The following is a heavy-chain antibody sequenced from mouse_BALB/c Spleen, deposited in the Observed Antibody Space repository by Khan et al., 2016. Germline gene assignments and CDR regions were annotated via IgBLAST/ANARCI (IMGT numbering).Heavy chain of an antibody. D-gene: IGHD1-1*01. V-gene: IGHV1-12*01. Sequence: QVQLQQSGAELVKPGASVKMSCKTSGYTFTSYNMHWVKQTPGQGLEWIGAIYPGNGDTSYNQKFKGKATLTADKSSSTAYMLLSSLTSEDSAVYSCARASYYNGSSFSRFVHWGQGTLVTVSA. CDR3: ARASYYNGSSFSRFVH. J-gene: IGHJ3*01. CDR1: GYTFTSYN. CDR2: IYPGNGDT.